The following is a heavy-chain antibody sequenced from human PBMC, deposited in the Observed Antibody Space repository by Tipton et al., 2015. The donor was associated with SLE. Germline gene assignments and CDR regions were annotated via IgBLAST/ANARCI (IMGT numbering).Heavy chain of an antibody. CDR3: AGGTGALLGGAFDI. D-gene: IGHD7-27*01. CDR1: GGTFSSYA. CDR2: IIPIFGKA. Sequence: QLVQSGAEVKKPGSSVKVSCKASGGTFSSYAISWVRQAPGXGXXXXGGIIPIFGKAHYAQKFQGRVTITTDESTRTAYMELSSLRVEVTAVYYCAGGTGALLGGAFDIGGQGSMFTVAS. V-gene: IGHV1-69*05. J-gene: IGHJ3*02.